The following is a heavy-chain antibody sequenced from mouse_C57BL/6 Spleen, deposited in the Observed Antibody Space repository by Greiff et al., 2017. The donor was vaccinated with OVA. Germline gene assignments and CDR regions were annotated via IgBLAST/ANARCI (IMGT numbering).Heavy chain of an antibody. D-gene: IGHD1-1*01. CDR1: GYTFTSYW. V-gene: IGHV1-55*01. CDR2: IYPGSGST. J-gene: IGHJ2*01. CDR3: ARSPYYYGSSYFDY. Sequence: VQLQQSGAELVKPGASVKMSCKASGYTFTSYWITWVKQRPGQGLEWIGDIYPGSGSTNYNEKFKSKATLTVDTSSSTAYMQLSSLTSEDSAVYYCARSPYYYGSSYFDYWGQGTTLTVSS.